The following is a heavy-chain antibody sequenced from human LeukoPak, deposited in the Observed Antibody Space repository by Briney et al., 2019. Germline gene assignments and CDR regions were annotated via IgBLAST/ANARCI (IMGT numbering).Heavy chain of an antibody. Sequence: ASVKVSCKASGYTFTTYGICWVRQAPGQGLEWMGWISGYNGHTNYAQKVQGRVTMATDTSTSTAYMELRSLRSDDSAVYYCAREDTRRGSRGYFDYWGQGTLVTVSS. CDR2: ISGYNGHT. V-gene: IGHV1-18*01. CDR3: AREDTRRGSRGYFDY. CDR1: GYTFTTYG. J-gene: IGHJ4*02. D-gene: IGHD2-2*01.